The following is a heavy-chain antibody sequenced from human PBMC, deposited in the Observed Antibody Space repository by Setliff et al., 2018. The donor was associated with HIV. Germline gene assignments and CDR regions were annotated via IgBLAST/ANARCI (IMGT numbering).Heavy chain of an antibody. Sequence: GASVKVSCKASGGTFGIYGISWVRQAPGQGLEWMGGTIPMFGTANYAQKFQGRVTITADESTNTGYMELSGLRFEDTAVYYCARESACSSTSCPKVLDYWGQGTLGTVSS. CDR1: GGTFGIYG. V-gene: IGHV1-69*13. D-gene: IGHD2-2*01. CDR3: ARESACSSTSCPKVLDY. J-gene: IGHJ4*02. CDR2: TIPMFGTA.